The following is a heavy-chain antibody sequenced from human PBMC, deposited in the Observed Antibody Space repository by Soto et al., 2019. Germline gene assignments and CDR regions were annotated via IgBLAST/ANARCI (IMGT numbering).Heavy chain of an antibody. J-gene: IGHJ5*02. CDR3: ARGSNGCPDCENRFDP. CDR2: IGGGDDNT. Sequence: EAHLLESGGKLVKPGESLRLSCEASGFTFGPYAMSWVRQAPGKGLEWVSAIGGGDDNTFYTDSVRGRFTIYRDNSKNTLYLQMNRLRVEDTAMYYCARGSNGCPDCENRFDPWGQGTLVTVSS. V-gene: IGHV3-23*01. CDR1: GFTFGPYA. D-gene: IGHD2-21*02.